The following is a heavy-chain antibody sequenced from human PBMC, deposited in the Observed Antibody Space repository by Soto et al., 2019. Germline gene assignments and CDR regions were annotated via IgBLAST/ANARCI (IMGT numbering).Heavy chain of an antibody. J-gene: IGHJ2*01. CDR3: ARSTVMIADPNWYFDL. CDR1: GGTFSSYA. Sequence: QVPLVQSGAEVKKPGSSVKVSCKASGGTFSSYAISWVRQAPGQGLEWMGGIIPIFGTANYAQKFQGRVTITADESTSTADMELSSLRSEDTAVYYCARSTVMIADPNWYFDLWGRGTLVTVSS. V-gene: IGHV1-69*01. CDR2: IIPIFGTA. D-gene: IGHD3-22*01.